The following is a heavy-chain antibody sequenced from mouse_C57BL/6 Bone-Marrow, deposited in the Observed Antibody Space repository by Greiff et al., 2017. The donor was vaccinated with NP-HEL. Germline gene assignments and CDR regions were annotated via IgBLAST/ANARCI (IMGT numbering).Heavy chain of an antibody. CDR2: IYPGDGDT. CDR3: ASSLLGY. J-gene: IGHJ2*01. V-gene: IGHV1-82*01. Sequence: VQLQQSGPELVKPGASVKISCKASGYAFSSSWMNWVKQRPGKGLEWIGRIYPGDGDTNYNGKFKGKATLTADKSSSTAYMQLSSLTSEDSAVYFCASSLLGYWGQGTTLTVSS. CDR1: GYAFSSSW. D-gene: IGHD6-1*01.